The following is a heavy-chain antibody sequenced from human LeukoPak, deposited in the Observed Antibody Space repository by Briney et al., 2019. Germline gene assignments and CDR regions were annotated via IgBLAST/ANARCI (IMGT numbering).Heavy chain of an antibody. J-gene: IGHJ5*02. D-gene: IGHD3-10*01. CDR2: IYHSGST. CDR1: GGSFSGYY. Sequence: SETLSLTCAVYGGSFSGYYWGWIRQPPGKGLEWIGSIYHSGSTYYNPSLKSRVTMSVDTSKNQFSLKLSSVTAADTAVYYCARDYYGSGSREYNWFDPWGQGTLVTVSS. CDR3: ARDYYGSGSREYNWFDP. V-gene: IGHV4-38-2*02.